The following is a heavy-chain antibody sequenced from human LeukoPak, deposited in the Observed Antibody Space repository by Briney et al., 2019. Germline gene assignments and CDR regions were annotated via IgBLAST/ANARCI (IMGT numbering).Heavy chain of an antibody. CDR3: ARAGLRGYYYYYYGMDV. D-gene: IGHD4-23*01. CDR2: ISSSGSTI. V-gene: IGHV3-48*03. Sequence: GGSLRLSCAASGFTFSSYEMNWVRQAPGKGLEGVSYISSSGSTIYYADSVKGRFTISRDNAKNSLYLQMNSLRAEDTAVYYCARAGLRGYYYYYYGMDVWGQGTTVTVSS. J-gene: IGHJ6*02. CDR1: GFTFSSYE.